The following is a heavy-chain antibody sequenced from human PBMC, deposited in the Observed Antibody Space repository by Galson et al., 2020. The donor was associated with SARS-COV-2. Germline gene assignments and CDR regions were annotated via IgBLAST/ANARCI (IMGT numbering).Heavy chain of an antibody. V-gene: IGHV4-30-4*01. CDR3: ARADGSQSFRSDF. CDR2: IYYSGSA. CDR1: GGSLSSGDYY. Sequence: SETLSLTCTVSGGSLSSGDYYWSWLRQPPGKGLEWLGYIYYSGSAYYNPSLKSRVTISVDTSKNQFSLKLSSVTAADTAGYYCARADGSQSFRSDFWGQGTLVTVSS. D-gene: IGHD3-10*01. J-gene: IGHJ4*02.